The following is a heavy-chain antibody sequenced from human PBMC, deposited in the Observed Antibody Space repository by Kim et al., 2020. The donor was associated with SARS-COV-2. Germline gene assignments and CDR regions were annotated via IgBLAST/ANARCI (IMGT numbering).Heavy chain of an antibody. CDR3: ARHGKQYSSPLAPAGGFDY. CDR1: GGSISSYY. J-gene: IGHJ4*02. CDR2: IYYSGST. D-gene: IGHD6-6*01. Sequence: SETLSLTCTVSGGSISSYYWSWIRQPPGKGLEWIGYIYYSGSTNYNPSLKSRVTISVDTSKNQFSLKLSSVTAADTAVYYCARHGKQYSSPLAPAGGFDYWGQGTLVTVSS. V-gene: IGHV4-59*08.